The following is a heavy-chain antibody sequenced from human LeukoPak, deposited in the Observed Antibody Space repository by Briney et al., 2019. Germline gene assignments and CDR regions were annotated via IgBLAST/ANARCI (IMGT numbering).Heavy chain of an antibody. V-gene: IGHV1-69*13. CDR1: GGTFSSYA. CDR3: ARASSYYYDSSGYYSLDY. CDR2: IIPIFGTA. J-gene: IGHJ4*02. D-gene: IGHD3-22*01. Sequence: SVKVSCKASGGTFSSYAISWGRQAPGQGLEWMGGIIPIFGTANYAQKFQGRVTITADESTSTAYMELSSLRSEDTAVYYCARASSYYYDSSGYYSLDYWGQGTLVTVSS.